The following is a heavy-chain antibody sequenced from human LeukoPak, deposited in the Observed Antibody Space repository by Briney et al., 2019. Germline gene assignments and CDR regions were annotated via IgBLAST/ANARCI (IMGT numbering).Heavy chain of an antibody. J-gene: IGHJ6*03. CDR3: ARETPGYCSGGSCSYYYYMDV. CDR1: GFTFSSYS. CDR2: ISSSSSYI. V-gene: IGHV3-21*01. D-gene: IGHD2-15*01. Sequence: PGGSLRLSCAASGFTFSSYSMNWVRQAPGKGLKWVSSISSSSSYIYYADSVKGRFTISRDNAKNSLYLQMNSLRSEDTAVYYCARETPGYCSGGSCSYYYYMDVWGKGTTVTVS.